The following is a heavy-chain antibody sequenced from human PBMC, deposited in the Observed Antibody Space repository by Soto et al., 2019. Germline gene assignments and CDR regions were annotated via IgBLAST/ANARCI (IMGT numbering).Heavy chain of an antibody. CDR3: ARRGYGGYGGGDAFDI. CDR1: GYSFTSYW. J-gene: IGHJ3*02. CDR2: IDPSDSYT. Sequence: EVQLLDSGGDLVQPGESLRLSCKGSGYSFTSYWISWVRQMPGKGLEWMGRIDPSDSYTNYSPSFQGHVTISADKSVSTAYLQWSSLKASDTAMYYCARRGYGGYGGGDAFDIWGQGTMVTVSS. D-gene: IGHD5-12*01. V-gene: IGHV5-10-1*01.